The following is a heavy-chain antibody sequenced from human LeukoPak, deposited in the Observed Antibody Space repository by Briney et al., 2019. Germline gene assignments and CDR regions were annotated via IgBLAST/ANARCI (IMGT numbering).Heavy chain of an antibody. Sequence: GGSLRLSCAASGFTVSSNYMSWVRQAPGKGLEWVSVVYGGGSTYYADSVKGRFTISRDNSKNTLYLQMNSLRAEDTAVYYCAGTYGSGSPYFDYWGQGTLVTVSS. V-gene: IGHV3-53*01. CDR1: GFTVSSNY. CDR3: AGTYGSGSPYFDY. D-gene: IGHD3-10*01. J-gene: IGHJ4*02. CDR2: VYGGGST.